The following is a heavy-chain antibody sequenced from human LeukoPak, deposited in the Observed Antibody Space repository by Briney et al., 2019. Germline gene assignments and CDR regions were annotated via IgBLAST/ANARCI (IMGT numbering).Heavy chain of an antibody. CDR1: GGSISSYY. J-gene: IGHJ5*02. Sequence: PSETLSLTCTVSGGSISSYYWSWIRQPPGKGLEWIGYIYYSGSTNYNPSLKSRVTISVDTSKNQFSLKLSSVTAADTAVYYCARGVVTPGDWFDPWGQGTLVTVSS. CDR3: ARGVVTPGDWFDP. D-gene: IGHD4-23*01. V-gene: IGHV4-59*01. CDR2: IYYSGST.